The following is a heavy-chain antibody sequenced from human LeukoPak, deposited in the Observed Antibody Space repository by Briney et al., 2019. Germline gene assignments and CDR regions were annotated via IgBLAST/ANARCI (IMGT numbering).Heavy chain of an antibody. CDR2: IWYDGTNK. D-gene: IGHD3-10*01. J-gene: IGHJ4*02. Sequence: GGSLRLSCAASGFTFSSYGMHRVRQAPGKGLEWVAVIWYDGTNKYYADSVKGRFTISRDNSKNTLCLQMNSLRAEDTAVYYCAKYYYGSGGYSHFDYWGQGTLVTVSS. V-gene: IGHV3-33*06. CDR3: AKYYYGSGGYSHFDY. CDR1: GFTFSSYG.